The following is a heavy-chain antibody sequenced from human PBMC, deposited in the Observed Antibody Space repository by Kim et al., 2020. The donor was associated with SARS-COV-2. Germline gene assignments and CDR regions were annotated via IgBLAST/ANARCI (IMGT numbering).Heavy chain of an antibody. Sequence: TYYADSVKGRFTISRDNSKNTLYLQMNSLRAEDTAVYDCAKEPQRVVINYWGQGTLVTVSS. CDR2: T. J-gene: IGHJ4*02. D-gene: IGHD3-22*01. CDR3: AKEPQRVVINY. V-gene: IGHV3-23*01.